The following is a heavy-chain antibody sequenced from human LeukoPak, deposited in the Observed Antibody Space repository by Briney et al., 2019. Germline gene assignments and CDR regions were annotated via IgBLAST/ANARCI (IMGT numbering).Heavy chain of an antibody. V-gene: IGHV1-69*06. CDR3: ARGYSGYGTYGMDV. CDR1: GGTFSRYA. CDR2: IIPIFGSA. D-gene: IGHD5-12*01. Sequence: SVKVSCKASGGTFSRYAISWVRQAPGQGLEWMGGIIPIFGSANYAQKFQGRVTITADKSTSTAYMELSSLRSEDTAVYYCARGYSGYGTYGMDVWGQGTTVTVSS. J-gene: IGHJ6*02.